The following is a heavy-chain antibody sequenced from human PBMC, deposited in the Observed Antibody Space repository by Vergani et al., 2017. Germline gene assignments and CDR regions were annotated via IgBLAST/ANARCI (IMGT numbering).Heavy chain of an antibody. Sequence: QVQLQESGPGLVKPSETLSLTCTVSGGSISSYYWSWIRQPPGKGLEWIGYIYYSGSTNYNPSLKSRVTISVDTSKNQFSLKLSSVTAADTAVYYCARIAMVRGVIGYWFDPWGQGTLVTVSS. D-gene: IGHD3-10*01. V-gene: IGHV4-59*01. CDR2: IYYSGST. CDR1: GGSISSYY. J-gene: IGHJ5*02. CDR3: ARIAMVRGVIGYWFDP.